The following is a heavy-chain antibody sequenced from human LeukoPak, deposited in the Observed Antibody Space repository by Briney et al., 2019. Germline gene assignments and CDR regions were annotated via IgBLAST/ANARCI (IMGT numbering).Heavy chain of an antibody. Sequence: GGSLRLSCAASGFTFSSYAMSWVRQAPGKGLEWVSAISGSGGSTYYADSVKGRFTISRHNSKNTLYLQMNSLRAEDTAVYYCAKGDGSSTSCCLFDPWGQGTLVTVSS. CDR3: AKGDGSSTSCCLFDP. V-gene: IGHV3-23*01. D-gene: IGHD2-2*01. CDR2: ISGSGGST. J-gene: IGHJ5*02. CDR1: GFTFSSYA.